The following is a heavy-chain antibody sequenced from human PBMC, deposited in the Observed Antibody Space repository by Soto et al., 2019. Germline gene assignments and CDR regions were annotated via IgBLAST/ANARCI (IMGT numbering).Heavy chain of an antibody. V-gene: IGHV1-69*12. CDR1: GGTFSSYA. CDR2: IIPIFGTA. CDR3: ARDCISTSCYAGMDV. D-gene: IGHD2-2*01. J-gene: IGHJ6*02. Sequence: QVQLVQSGAEVKKPGSSVKVSCKASGGTFSSYAISWVRQAPGQGLEWMGGIIPIFGTANYAQKFQGRVTIXGDXSXNTAYMELSSLRSEDTAVYYCARDCISTSCYAGMDVWGQGTTVTVSS.